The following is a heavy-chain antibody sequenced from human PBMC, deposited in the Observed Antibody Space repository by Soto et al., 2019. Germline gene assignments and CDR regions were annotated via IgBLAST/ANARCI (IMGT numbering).Heavy chain of an antibody. CDR1: GGSISSSSYY. J-gene: IGHJ4*02. D-gene: IGHD6-19*01. CDR3: ARAPYSSGWPDS. V-gene: IGHV4-39*07. Sequence: SETLSLTCTVSGGSISSSSYYWGWIRQPPGKGLEWIGSIYYSGSTYYNPSLKSRVTISVDTSNNHFSLKLASVTAADTAVYYCARAPYSSGWPDSWGQGTLVTVSS. CDR2: IYYSGST.